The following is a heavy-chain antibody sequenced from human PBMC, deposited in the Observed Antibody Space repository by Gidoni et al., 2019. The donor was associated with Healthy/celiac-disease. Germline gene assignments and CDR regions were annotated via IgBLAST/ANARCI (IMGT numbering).Heavy chain of an antibody. CDR2: TYYRSKWYN. CDR1: GDSVPSNSAA. J-gene: IGHJ4*02. V-gene: IGHV6-1*01. D-gene: IGHD6-19*01. CDR3: ARDPQYSSGWYGEYYFDY. Sequence: QVQLQQSGPGLVKPSQTLSLTCAISGDSVPSNSAAWNWIRQSPSRGLEWLGRTYYRSKWYNDYAVSVKSRITINPDTSKNQFSLQLNSVTPEDTAVYYCARDPQYSSGWYGEYYFDYWGQGTLVTVSS.